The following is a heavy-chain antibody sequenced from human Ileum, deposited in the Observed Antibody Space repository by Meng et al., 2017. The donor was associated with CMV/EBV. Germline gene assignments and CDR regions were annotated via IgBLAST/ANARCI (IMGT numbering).Heavy chain of an antibody. CDR3: ARGSSSWAFDY. CDR1: VGSISGYY. CDR2: VYSSGST. Sequence: RWQESGSGLVKPSGTWSLTCPGSVGSISGYYWSWIRQPATKGLEWIGRVYSSGSTDYNPSLQSRVTMSVDTSKNQFSLKLSSVTAADTAVYYCARGSSSWAFDYWGQGTLVTVSS. D-gene: IGHD2-2*01. J-gene: IGHJ4*02. V-gene: IGHV4-4*07.